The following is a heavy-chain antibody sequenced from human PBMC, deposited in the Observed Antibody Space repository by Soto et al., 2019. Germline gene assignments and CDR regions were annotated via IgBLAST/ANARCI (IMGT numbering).Heavy chain of an antibody. Sequence: QVHLDESGGGLVKPGGSLRLSCKASGFTFSDYYMSWIRQAPGKGLEWLAYISGSGSTTYYTDSVKGRFAISRDNARTSLYLQINSLRVEDSAVYYCARSSLTYFEFWGQGTLVTVSS. CDR1: GFTFSDYY. V-gene: IGHV3-11*01. J-gene: IGHJ4*02. CDR2: ISGSGSTT. CDR3: ARSSLTYFEF.